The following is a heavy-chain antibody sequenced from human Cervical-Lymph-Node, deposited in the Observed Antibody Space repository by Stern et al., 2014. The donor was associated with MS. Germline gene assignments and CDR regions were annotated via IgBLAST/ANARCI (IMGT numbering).Heavy chain of an antibody. CDR2: INPNSGGT. V-gene: IGHV1-2*06. D-gene: IGHD3-3*01. CDR3: ARSFFDFWSGYYAY. J-gene: IGHJ4*01. Sequence: QLVQSGAEVRKPGASVKVSCKASGYPFTVYSLHWVRQAPGQGLEWVGRINPNSGGTNYAQKFQGRVTMTRDTSISTVYMELSRLRSDDTAVYYCARSFFDFWSGYYAYWGHGTLVTVSS. CDR1: GYPFTVYS.